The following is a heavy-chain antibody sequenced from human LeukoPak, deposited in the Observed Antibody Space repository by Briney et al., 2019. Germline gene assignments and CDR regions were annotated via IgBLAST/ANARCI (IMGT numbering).Heavy chain of an antibody. CDR1: GFTFSAYA. J-gene: IGHJ6*02. V-gene: IGHV3-23*01. Sequence: PGGSLRLSCEASGFTFSAYAMTWVRQAPGKGLEWVSSIGSDDKAHYSESVKGRFAISRDNSKNTLFLQLHNLRLGDTALYYCARGLHYYVAMDVWGQGTTVTVSS. CDR2: IGSDDKA. CDR3: ARGLHYYVAMDV. D-gene: IGHD3-10*02.